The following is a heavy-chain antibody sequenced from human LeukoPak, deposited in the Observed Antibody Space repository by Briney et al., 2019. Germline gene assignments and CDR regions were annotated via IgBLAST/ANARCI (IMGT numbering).Heavy chain of an antibody. CDR2: ISDTGGST. CDR3: ARKGNGALDI. J-gene: IGHJ3*02. CDR1: GFTFRNYA. V-gene: IGHV3-23*01. Sequence: GGSLRLSCAPSGFTFRNYAMSWVLQAPGKGLEWVSDISDTGGSTNYVGSVKGRFTISRDNSKNTLYLQMNSLRAEDTAVYYCARKGNGALDIWGQGTMVTVSS. D-gene: IGHD1-1*01.